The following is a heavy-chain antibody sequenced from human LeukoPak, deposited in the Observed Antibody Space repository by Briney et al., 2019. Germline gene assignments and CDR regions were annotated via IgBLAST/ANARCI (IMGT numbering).Heavy chain of an antibody. D-gene: IGHD3-10*01. CDR2: ISSSSSYI. CDR3: AKAGGVMVRGVITSDFDY. V-gene: IGHV3-21*04. CDR1: GFTFSSYS. Sequence: GGSLRLSCAASGFTFSSYSMNWVRQAPGKGLEWVSSISSSSSYIYYADSVKGRFTISRDNAKNTLYLQMNSLRAEDTAVYYCAKAGGVMVRGVITSDFDYWGQGTLVTVSS. J-gene: IGHJ4*02.